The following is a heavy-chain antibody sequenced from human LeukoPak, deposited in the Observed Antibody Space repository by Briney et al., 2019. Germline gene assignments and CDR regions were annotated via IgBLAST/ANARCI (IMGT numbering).Heavy chain of an antibody. CDR1: GGSISSSNW. CDR3: ARMGYSNFDY. D-gene: IGHD5-18*01. Sequence: PSETLSLTCAVSGGSISSSNWWSWVRQPPGKGLEWIGEINHSGSTNYNPSLKSRVTISVDTSKNQFSLKLSSVTAADTAVYYCARMGYSNFDYWGQGTLVTVSS. V-gene: IGHV4-4*02. J-gene: IGHJ4*02. CDR2: INHSGST.